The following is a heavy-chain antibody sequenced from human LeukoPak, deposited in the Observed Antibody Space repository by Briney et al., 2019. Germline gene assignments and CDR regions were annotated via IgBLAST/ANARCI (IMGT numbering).Heavy chain of an antibody. Sequence: SETLSLTCTVSGGSISSGGYYWSWIRQPPGKGLEWIGEINHSGSTNYNPSLKSRVTISVDTSKNQFSLKLSSVTAADTAVYYCARHSLGPRVARSNPFDYWGQGTLVTVSS. D-gene: IGHD3-3*01. CDR3: ARHSLGPRVARSNPFDY. V-gene: IGHV4-39*01. J-gene: IGHJ4*02. CDR2: INHSGST. CDR1: GGSISSGGYY.